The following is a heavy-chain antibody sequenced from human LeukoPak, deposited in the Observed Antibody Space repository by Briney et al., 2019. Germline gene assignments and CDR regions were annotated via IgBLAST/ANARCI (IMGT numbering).Heavy chain of an antibody. CDR1: GFTFSSYG. J-gene: IGHJ4*02. D-gene: IGHD6-6*01. V-gene: IGHV3-53*01. CDR2: IHSGGNT. Sequence: GGSLRLSCAASGFTFSSYGMHWVRQAPGKGLEWVSVIHSGGNTYYADSVKGRFTISRDNSKNTVYLQMDSLRAEDTAVYYCARSYSSSSGGLYYFDHWGQGTLVTVSS. CDR3: ARSYSSSSGGLYYFDH.